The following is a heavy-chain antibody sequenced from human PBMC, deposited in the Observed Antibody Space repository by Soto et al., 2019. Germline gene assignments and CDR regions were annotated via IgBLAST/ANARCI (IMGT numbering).Heavy chain of an antibody. CDR2: ISAYNGNT. J-gene: IGHJ6*03. CDR1: GYTFTSYG. D-gene: IGHD2-2*01. V-gene: IGHV1-18*01. CDR3: ARVCGIVVVPAAISDYYYMDV. Sequence: QVQLVQSGAEVKKPGASVKVSCKASGYTFTSYGISWVRQAPGQGLEWMGWISAYNGNTNYAQKLQGRVTMTTDTSTRTAYMELRSLRSDYTAVYYCARVCGIVVVPAAISDYYYMDVWGKGTTVTVSS.